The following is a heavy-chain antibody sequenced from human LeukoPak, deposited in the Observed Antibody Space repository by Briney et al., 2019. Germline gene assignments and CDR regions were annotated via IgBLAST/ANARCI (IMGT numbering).Heavy chain of an antibody. CDR1: GFTFSSYA. J-gene: IGHJ4*02. D-gene: IGHD3-22*01. V-gene: IGHV3-23*01. CDR3: AKKQSYYYDSSALRGGGYFDY. CDR2: ISGSGGSS. Sequence: GGSLRLSCAASGFTFSSYAMSWVRQAPGKGLEWVSAISGSGGSSYYADSVKGRFTISRDNSKNTLYLQMNSLRAEDTAVYYCAKKQSYYYDSSALRGGGYFDYWGQGTLVTVSS.